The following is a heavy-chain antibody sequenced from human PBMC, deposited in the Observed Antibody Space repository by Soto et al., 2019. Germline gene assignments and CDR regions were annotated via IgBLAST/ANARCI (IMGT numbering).Heavy chain of an antibody. D-gene: IGHD6-19*01. CDR2: ISYDGSNK. Sequence: PGGSLRLSCAASGFTFSSYGMHWVRQAPGKGLEWVAVISYDGSNKYYADSVKGRFTISRDNSKNTLYLQMNSLRAEDTAVYYCAKDQASGPYYFDYWGQGTLVTAPQ. V-gene: IGHV3-30*18. CDR3: AKDQASGPYYFDY. J-gene: IGHJ4*02. CDR1: GFTFSSYG.